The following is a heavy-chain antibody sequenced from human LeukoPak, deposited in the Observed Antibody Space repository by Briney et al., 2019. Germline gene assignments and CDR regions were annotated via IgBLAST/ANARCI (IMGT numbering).Heavy chain of an antibody. V-gene: IGHV3-11*01. CDR3: ARAYCSGGTCYFHY. D-gene: IGHD2-15*01. Sequence: GRSLRLSCAASGFTFSDYYMSWVRQAPGKGLEWVSYISSSGSTIYYADSVKGRFTISRDNAKNSLYLQMNSLRAEDTAVYYCARAYCSGGTCYFHYWGQGTLVTVSS. CDR1: GFTFSDYY. J-gene: IGHJ4*02. CDR2: ISSSGSTI.